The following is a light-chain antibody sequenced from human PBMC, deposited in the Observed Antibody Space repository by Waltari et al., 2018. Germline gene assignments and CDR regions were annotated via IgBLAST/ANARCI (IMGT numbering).Light chain of an antibody. Sequence: DIVMTQSPLSLPVTPGEPASIPCRSSQSLLHSNGYNYLDWYLQKPGQSPQLLIYLGSNRGSGVPDRFSGSGSGTDFTLKISRVEAEDVGVYYCMQALQTPYTFGQGTKLEIK. CDR3: MQALQTPYT. CDR1: QSLLHSNGYNY. CDR2: LGS. J-gene: IGKJ2*01. V-gene: IGKV2-28*01.